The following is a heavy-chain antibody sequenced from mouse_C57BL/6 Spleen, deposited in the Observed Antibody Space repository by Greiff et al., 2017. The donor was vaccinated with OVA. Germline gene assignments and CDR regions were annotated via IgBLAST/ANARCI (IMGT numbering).Heavy chain of an antibody. CDR3: AREGEPHDSLDY. Sequence: QVQLKESGAELAKPGASVTLSCKASGYTFTSYWMHWVKQRPGQGLEWIGNINPSSGYTKYNQKFKDKATLTADKSSSTAYMQLSSLTYEDSSVYYCAREGEPHDSLDYWGQGTTLTVSS. CDR2: INPSSGYT. J-gene: IGHJ2*01. V-gene: IGHV1-7*01. CDR1: GYTFTSYW. D-gene: IGHD2-4*01.